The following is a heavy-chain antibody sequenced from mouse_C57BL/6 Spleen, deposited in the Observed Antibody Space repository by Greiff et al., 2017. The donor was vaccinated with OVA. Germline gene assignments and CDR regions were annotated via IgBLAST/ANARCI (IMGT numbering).Heavy chain of an antibody. CDR1: GYAFSSSW. D-gene: IGHD2-3*01. Sequence: QVQLKQSGPELVKPGASVKISCKASGYAFSSSWMNWVKQRPGKGLEWIGRIYPGDGDTNYNGKFKGKATLTADKSSSTAYMQLSSLTSEDSAVYFCASYDNYAMDYWGQGTSVTVSS. V-gene: IGHV1-82*01. CDR2: IYPGDGDT. J-gene: IGHJ4*01. CDR3: ASYDNYAMDY.